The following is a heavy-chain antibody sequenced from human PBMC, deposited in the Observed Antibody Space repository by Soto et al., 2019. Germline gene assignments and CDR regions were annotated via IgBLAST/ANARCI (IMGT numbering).Heavy chain of an antibody. CDR3: ARHRNYYYYGMDV. CDR1: GGSISSSSYY. Sequence: ASETLSLTCTVSGGSISSSSYYWGWIRQPPGKGLEWIGSIYYSGSTYHNPSLKSRVTISVDTSKNQFSLNLSSVTAADTAVYYCARHRNYYYYGMDVWGQGTKVTVSS. CDR2: IYYSGST. J-gene: IGHJ6*02. V-gene: IGHV4-39*01.